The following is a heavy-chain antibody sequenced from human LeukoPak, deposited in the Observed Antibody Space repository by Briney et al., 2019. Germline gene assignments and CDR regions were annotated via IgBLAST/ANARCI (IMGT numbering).Heavy chain of an antibody. Sequence: ASVKVSCKASGYTFTSYGIRWVRQAPGQGLEWMGWISAYNGNTNYAQKLQGRVTMTTDTSTSTAYMELRSLRSDDTAVYYCARAHRAYAVAGTAYWGQGTLVTVSS. J-gene: IGHJ4*02. CDR2: ISAYNGNT. V-gene: IGHV1-18*01. D-gene: IGHD6-19*01. CDR1: GYTFTSYG. CDR3: ARAHRAYAVAGTAY.